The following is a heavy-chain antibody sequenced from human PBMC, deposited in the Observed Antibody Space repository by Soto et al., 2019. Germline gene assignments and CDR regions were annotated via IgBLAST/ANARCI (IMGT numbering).Heavy chain of an antibody. V-gene: IGHV5-51*01. D-gene: IGHD2-21*02. CDR2: IYPGDSDT. CDR1: GYSFTSYW. Sequence: GESLKISCKGSGYSFTSYWIGWVRQMPGKGLEWMGIIYPGDSDTRYSPSFQGQVTISADKSISTAYLQWSSLKASDTAMYYCARLTAYCGGDCYSPYYYGMDVWGQGTTVTVSS. J-gene: IGHJ6*02. CDR3: ARLTAYCGGDCYSPYYYGMDV.